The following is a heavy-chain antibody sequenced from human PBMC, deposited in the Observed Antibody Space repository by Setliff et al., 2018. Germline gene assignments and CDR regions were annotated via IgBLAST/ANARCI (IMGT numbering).Heavy chain of an antibody. V-gene: IGHV3-73*01. J-gene: IGHJ3*02. D-gene: IGHD6-13*01. Sequence: GSLRLSCAASGFTFSGSAMYWVRQASGKGLEWVGRIRSKSDSYATIYAASVRGRFTISRDDSKNTAYLQMNSLKTEDTAVYYCAAAPAGSDVFDMWGQGTMVTVSS. CDR1: GFTFSGSA. CDR3: AAAPAGSDVFDM. CDR2: IRSKSDSYAT.